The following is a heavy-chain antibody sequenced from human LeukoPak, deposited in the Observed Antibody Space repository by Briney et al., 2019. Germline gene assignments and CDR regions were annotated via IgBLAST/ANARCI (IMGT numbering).Heavy chain of an antibody. CDR2: INPNSGGT. D-gene: IGHD2-15*01. V-gene: IGHV1-2*02. CDR1: GYTFTGYY. Sequence: ASVKVSCKASGYTFTGYYMHWVRQAPGQGLEWMGWINPNSGGTNYAQKFQGRVTMTRDTSISTAYMELSRLRYADAAVYYCASGDIVVGMADYWGQGTLVTVSS. J-gene: IGHJ4*02. CDR3: ASGDIVVGMADY.